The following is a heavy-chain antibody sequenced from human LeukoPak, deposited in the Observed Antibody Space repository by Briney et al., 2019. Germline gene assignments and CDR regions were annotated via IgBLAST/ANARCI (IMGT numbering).Heavy chain of an antibody. CDR2: INPNSGGT. CDR3: ARSEGNWNVFTFDY. J-gene: IGHJ4*02. D-gene: IGHD1-1*01. V-gene: IGHV1-2*06. Sequence: ASVKVSCKASGYTFTGYYMHWVRQAPGQGLEWMGRINPNSGGTNYAQKFQGRVTMTRDTSISTAYMELGRLRSDDTAVYYCARSEGNWNVFTFDYWGQGTLVTVSS. CDR1: GYTFTGYY.